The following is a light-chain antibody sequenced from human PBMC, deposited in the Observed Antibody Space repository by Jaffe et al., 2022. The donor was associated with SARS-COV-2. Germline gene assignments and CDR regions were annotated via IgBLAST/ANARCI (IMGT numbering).Light chain of an antibody. Sequence: EIVLTQSPATLSLSPGEGATLSCRASQSLSSYLAWYQQKPGQAPRLLIYDASNRATGIPARFSGSGSGTDFTLTISGLEPEDFAVYYCQQRSNWPRTFGQGTKLEIK. J-gene: IGKJ2*01. CDR2: DAS. V-gene: IGKV3-11*01. CDR1: QSLSSY. CDR3: QQRSNWPRT.